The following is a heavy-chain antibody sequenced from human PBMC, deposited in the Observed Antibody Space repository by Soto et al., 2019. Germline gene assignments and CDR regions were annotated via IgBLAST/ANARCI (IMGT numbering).Heavy chain of an antibody. Sequence: QVQLQESGPRLVKPSETLSLTCTVSGASVSGGSYYWTWIRQPPGKGLEWVGYIYFTGGTKYSPSLKNRVSMSADTSKNQFSLKLSSVTTADTAVYYCATDGDGYNYRGQGILVTVSS. D-gene: IGHD5-12*01. J-gene: IGHJ4*02. V-gene: IGHV4-61*01. CDR1: GASVSGGSYY. CDR2: IYFTGGT. CDR3: ATDGDGYNY.